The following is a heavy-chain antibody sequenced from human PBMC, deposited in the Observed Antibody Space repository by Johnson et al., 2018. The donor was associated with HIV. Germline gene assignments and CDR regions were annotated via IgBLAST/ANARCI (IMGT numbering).Heavy chain of an antibody. CDR3: AKDPIKRQLVRDDAFDI. CDR1: GFTFSSYA. Sequence: QVQLVESGGGVVQPGRSLRLSCVASGFTFSSYAMHWVRQAPGKGLEWVALISYDGPNKYYADSVKGRFTISRDNSKNTLYLQMNSLRAEDTAVYYCAKDPIKRQLVRDDAFDIWGQGTMVTVSS. CDR2: ISYDGPNK. J-gene: IGHJ3*02. D-gene: IGHD6-13*01. V-gene: IGHV3-30-3*01.